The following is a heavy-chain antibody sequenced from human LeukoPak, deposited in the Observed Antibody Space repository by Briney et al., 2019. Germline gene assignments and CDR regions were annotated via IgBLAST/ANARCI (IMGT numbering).Heavy chain of an antibody. D-gene: IGHD3-16*01. CDR2: MYHSEST. CDR3: ARFDHVWETHGMDAFDL. Sequence: SGTLSLTCAVSGYSISRGYSWGWIRQPPGKGLEWIGNMYHSESTHYNPSLKSRATISPDTSKNQFSLKLTSVTASDTAVYYCARFDHVWETHGMDAFDLWGQGTMATVSS. V-gene: IGHV4-38-2*01. CDR1: GYSISRGYS. J-gene: IGHJ3*01.